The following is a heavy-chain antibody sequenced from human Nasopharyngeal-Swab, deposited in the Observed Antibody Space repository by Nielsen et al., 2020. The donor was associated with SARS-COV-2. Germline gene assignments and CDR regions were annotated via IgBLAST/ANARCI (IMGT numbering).Heavy chain of an antibody. CDR1: GFTFSNAW. V-gene: IGHV3-15*01. CDR3: ARGLVVAAHYYYYYGMDV. Sequence: GESLKISCAASGFTFSNAWMSWVRQAPGKGLEWVGRIKSKTDGGTTDYAAPVKGRFTISRDDSKNTLYLQMNSLRAEDTAVYYCARGLVVAAHYYYYYGMDVWGQGTTVTVSS. J-gene: IGHJ6*02. D-gene: IGHD2-15*01. CDR2: IKSKTDGGTT.